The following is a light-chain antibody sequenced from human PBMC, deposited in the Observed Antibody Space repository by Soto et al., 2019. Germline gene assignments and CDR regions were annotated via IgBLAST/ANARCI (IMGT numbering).Light chain of an antibody. CDR3: QQYNNWPYT. V-gene: IGKV3-15*01. J-gene: IGKJ2*01. Sequence: EIVLTQSPGTLSLSPGERATLSCRASQSVSSSYLAWYQQEPGQAPRLLIYGASTRATGIPARFSGSGPGTEFTLTISSLQSEDFAVYYCQQYNNWPYTFGQGTKVDIK. CDR2: GAS. CDR1: QSVSSSY.